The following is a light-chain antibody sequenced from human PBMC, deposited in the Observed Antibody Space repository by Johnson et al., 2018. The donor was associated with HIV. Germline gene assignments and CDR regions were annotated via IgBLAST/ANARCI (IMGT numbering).Light chain of an antibody. CDR1: SSNIGNNY. CDR3: GTWDNSLSTGAV. CDR2: ENN. Sequence: QSLLTQPPSVSAAPGQKVTISCSGSSSNIGNNYVSWYQQLPGTAPKLLIYENNMRPSGIPDRFSGSKSGTSATLGIAGLPTGDEADYYCGTWDNSLSTGAVFGTGTKVTVL. V-gene: IGLV1-51*02. J-gene: IGLJ1*01.